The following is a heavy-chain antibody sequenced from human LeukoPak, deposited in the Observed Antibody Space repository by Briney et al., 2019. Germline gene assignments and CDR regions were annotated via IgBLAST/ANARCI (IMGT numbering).Heavy chain of an antibody. J-gene: IGHJ4*02. CDR1: GLTFSSYG. Sequence: GGSLRLSCAASGLTFSSYGIHWVRQAPGKGLEWVSAISGSGGSTYYADSVKGRFTISRDNSKNTLYLQMNSLRAEDTAVYYCAKDLGGADVPSYCPFDYWGQGTLVTVSS. V-gene: IGHV3-23*01. D-gene: IGHD3-10*01. CDR3: AKDLGGADVPSYCPFDY. CDR2: ISGSGGST.